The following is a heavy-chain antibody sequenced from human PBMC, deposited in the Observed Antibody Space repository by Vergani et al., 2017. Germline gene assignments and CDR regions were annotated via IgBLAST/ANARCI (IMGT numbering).Heavy chain of an antibody. Sequence: EVQLVESGGGLVQPGGSLRLSCAASGFTFSSYDMHWVRQATGKGLEWVSAIGTAGDTYYPGSVKGRFTISRENAKNSLYLQMNSLRVEDTAVYYCARWAAAGTGWFDPWGQGTLVTVSS. CDR3: ARWAAAGTGWFDP. V-gene: IGHV3-13*01. CDR2: IGTAGDT. J-gene: IGHJ5*02. D-gene: IGHD6-13*01. CDR1: GFTFSSYD.